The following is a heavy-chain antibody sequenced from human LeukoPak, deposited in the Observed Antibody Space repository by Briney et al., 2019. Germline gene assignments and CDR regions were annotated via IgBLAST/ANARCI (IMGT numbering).Heavy chain of an antibody. CDR1: GFTFKDYG. V-gene: IGHV3-9*01. CDR3: AKHIEAYNPNPFFGLDV. D-gene: IGHD1-1*01. CDR2: INWNGGGT. J-gene: IGHJ6*01. Sequence: GRSLRLSCAATGFTFKDYGMHWVRQPPGKGLEWVSSINWNGGGTDYADSVKGRFTISRDNAKNSLYLQLSSLRPEDTALYYCAKHIEAYNPNPFFGLDVWGPGTTV.